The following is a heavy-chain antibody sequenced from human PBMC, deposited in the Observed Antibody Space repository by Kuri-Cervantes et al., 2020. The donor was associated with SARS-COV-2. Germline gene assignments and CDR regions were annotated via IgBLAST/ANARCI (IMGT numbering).Heavy chain of an antibody. CDR2: ISSSSSTI. CDR3: AREHFVVAPAAISSTDYYYYYYMDV. J-gene: IGHJ6*03. CDR1: GFTFSSYS. V-gene: IGHV3-48*04. Sequence: GESLKISCAASGFTFSSYSMNWVRQAPGKGLEWVSYISSSSSTIYYADSVKGRFTISRDNAKNSLYLQMNSLRAEDTAVYYCAREHFVVAPAAISSTDYYYYYYMDVWGKGTTVTVSS. D-gene: IGHD2-2*01.